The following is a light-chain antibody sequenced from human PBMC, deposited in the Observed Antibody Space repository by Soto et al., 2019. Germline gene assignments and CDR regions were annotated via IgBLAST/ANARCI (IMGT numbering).Light chain of an antibody. J-gene: IGKJ1*01. CDR1: QSGGSN. CDR2: GAS. Sequence: IATTDAASTRAGSPGEGDIRSSRVGQSGGSNLAWYQQKRGQAPRLLIYGASTRATGIPARFSGSGSGTEFTLTISSLQSEDFAGYYWQQYTDWAPWTVGRGTKVDIK. CDR3: QQYTDWAPWT. V-gene: IGKV3-15*01.